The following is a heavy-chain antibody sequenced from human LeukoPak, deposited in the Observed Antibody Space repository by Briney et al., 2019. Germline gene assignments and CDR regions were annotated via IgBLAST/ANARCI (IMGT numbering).Heavy chain of an antibody. V-gene: IGHV3-23*01. D-gene: IGHD4-17*01. CDR3: AKRGDYELYYYYGMDV. Sequence: GGSLRLSCAVSGFTFSSFWMHWVRQAPGKGLEWVSAISGSGGSTYYADSVKGRFTISRDNSKNTLYLQMNGLRAEDTAVYYCAKRGDYELYYYYGMDVWGQGTTVTVSS. CDR2: ISGSGGST. CDR1: GFTFSSFW. J-gene: IGHJ6*02.